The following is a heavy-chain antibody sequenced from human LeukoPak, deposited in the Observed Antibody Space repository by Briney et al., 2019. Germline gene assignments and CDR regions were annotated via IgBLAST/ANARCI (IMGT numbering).Heavy chain of an antibody. D-gene: IGHD2-21*02. CDR3: AKWGPYCVGDYCPALDS. CDR2: INQDGSKK. J-gene: IGHJ4*02. Sequence: GGSLRLSCVASRFTFSNYWMSWVRPAPGKGLEWVANINQDGSKKRYADSMKGRFTISRDNAKESLYLQLNSLRAEDTAVYYCAKWGPYCVGDYCPALDSWGPGTLVTVSS. V-gene: IGHV3-7*01. CDR1: RFTFSNYW.